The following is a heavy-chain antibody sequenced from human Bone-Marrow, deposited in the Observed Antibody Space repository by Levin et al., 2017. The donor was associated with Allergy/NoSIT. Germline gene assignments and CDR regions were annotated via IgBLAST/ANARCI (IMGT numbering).Heavy chain of an antibody. Sequence: PGGSLRLSCAASGFTFSNAWMSWVRQAPGKGLEWVGRIKSKTDGGTTDYAAPVKGRFTISRDDSKNTLYLQMNSLKTEDTAVYYCTTDGLDGGWLVLSALSNYWGQGTLVTVSS. J-gene: IGHJ4*02. CDR2: IKSKTDGGTT. CDR3: TTDGLDGGWLVLSALSNY. CDR1: GFTFSNAW. V-gene: IGHV3-15*01. D-gene: IGHD6-19*01.